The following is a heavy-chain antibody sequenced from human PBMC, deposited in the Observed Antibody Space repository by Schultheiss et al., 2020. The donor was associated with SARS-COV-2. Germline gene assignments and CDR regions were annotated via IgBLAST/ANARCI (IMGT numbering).Heavy chain of an antibody. J-gene: IGHJ3*02. CDR2: INHSGST. Sequence: SETLSLTCTVSGGSISSTSYYWSWIRQPPGKGLEWIGEINHSGSTNYNPSLRSRVTISVDTSKNQFSLKLSSVTAADTAVYYCARGGRGDIWGQGTMVTVSS. CDR1: GGSISSTSYY. CDR3: ARGGRGDI. D-gene: IGHD3-10*01. V-gene: IGHV4-39*07.